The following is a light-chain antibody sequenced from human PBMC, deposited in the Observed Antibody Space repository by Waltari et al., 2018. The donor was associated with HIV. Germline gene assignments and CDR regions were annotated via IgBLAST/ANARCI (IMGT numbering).Light chain of an antibody. J-gene: IGLJ2*01. V-gene: IGLV2-11*01. CDR2: DVS. Sequence: QSALTQPRSVSGSPGQSVTISCTGTSSDVGGYNYVYWYHQHPGKAPKLMIYDVSKRPSGVSNRFSGSKSGNTAALTISGLQAEDEADYYCSSYTSSSTLVFGGGTKLTVL. CDR3: SSYTSSSTLV. CDR1: SSDVGGYNY.